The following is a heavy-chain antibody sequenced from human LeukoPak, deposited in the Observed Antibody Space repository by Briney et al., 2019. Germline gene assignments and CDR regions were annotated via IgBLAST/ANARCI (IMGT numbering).Heavy chain of an antibody. V-gene: IGHV3-74*01. D-gene: IGHD2-15*01. Sequence: HPGGSLRLSCAASGFTFNNYWMHWVRQASGKGLVWVSRIDTVGSSTNYADSVKGRFTISRDNSKNTLYLQMNSLRAEDTAVYYCARGDSRGYWGQGTLVTVSS. J-gene: IGHJ4*02. CDR2: IDTVGSST. CDR3: ARGDSRGY. CDR1: GFTFNNYW.